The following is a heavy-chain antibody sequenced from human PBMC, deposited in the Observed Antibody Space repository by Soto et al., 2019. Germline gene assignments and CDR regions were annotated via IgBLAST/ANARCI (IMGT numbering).Heavy chain of an antibody. D-gene: IGHD2-15*01. V-gene: IGHV1-24*01. J-gene: IGHJ6*02. CDR3: ATGCSGGSCSKIYGMDV. CDR2: FEPEDGET. CDR1: GYTLTELS. Sequence: QVQLVQSGAEVKKPGASVKVSCKVSGYTLTELSMHWVRQAPGKGLEWMGGFEPEDGETIYAQKFQGRVTMTEDTSTDTAYMELSSLRSEDTAVYYCATGCSGGSCSKIYGMDVWGQGTTVTVSS.